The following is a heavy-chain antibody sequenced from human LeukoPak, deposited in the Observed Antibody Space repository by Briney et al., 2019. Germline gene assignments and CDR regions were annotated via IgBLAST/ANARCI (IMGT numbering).Heavy chain of an antibody. CDR1: GGSISNYY. CDR2: IYYSGTT. Sequence: SETLSLTCTVSGGSISNYYWGWIRQPPGKGPEWIGYIYYSGTTNYNPSLKSRVTISVDTSKNQFSLKLNSVTAADTAVYYCARGVYIAAAQYGYWGQGTLVTVSS. D-gene: IGHD6-13*01. CDR3: ARGVYIAAAQYGY. J-gene: IGHJ4*02. V-gene: IGHV4-59*01.